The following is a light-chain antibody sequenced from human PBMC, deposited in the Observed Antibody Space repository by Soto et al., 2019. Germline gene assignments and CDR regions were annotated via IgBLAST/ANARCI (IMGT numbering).Light chain of an antibody. CDR2: EAS. CDR3: QQYDNVPLT. V-gene: IGKV1-33*01. CDR1: QDITND. Sequence: DIQMTQSPSSLSASVGDRDTITCQASQDITNDLNWYQQKQGKAPKVLIYEASNMKTGVPTRFSGSGSGTDFTFTISSLQPEDIATYFCQQYDNVPLTFGGGTKVEIK. J-gene: IGKJ4*01.